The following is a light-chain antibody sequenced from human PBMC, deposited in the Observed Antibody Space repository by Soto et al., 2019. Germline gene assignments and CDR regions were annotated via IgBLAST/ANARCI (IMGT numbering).Light chain of an antibody. V-gene: IGKV1-5*01. Sequence: DIQMTQSPSTLSASVGDTVTVTCRASQSVSGWLAWYQQKPGEAPKLLIYDASALPRGVPSRFIGSVSWTKFHLTSASLQPDDFATYYCQQYETFSGTFGPGTKVEI. CDR3: QQYETFSGT. CDR2: DAS. J-gene: IGKJ1*01. CDR1: QSVSGW.